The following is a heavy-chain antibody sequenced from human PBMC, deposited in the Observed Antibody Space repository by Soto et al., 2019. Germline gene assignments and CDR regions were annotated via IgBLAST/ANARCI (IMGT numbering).Heavy chain of an antibody. CDR1: GASITTNHHN. Sequence: LSLTCTVSGASITTNHHNWAWFRYPPLKVLEWMGNIHYRGDTYFNPSLGSRRCMSVDTTENQFCLKLTSVTAADTAVYYCARLPTGYPNWFYRWGQGTLVTVSS. V-gene: IGHV4-39*01. J-gene: IGHJ5*02. CDR2: IHYRGDT. D-gene: IGHD3-9*01. CDR3: ARLPTGYPNWFYR.